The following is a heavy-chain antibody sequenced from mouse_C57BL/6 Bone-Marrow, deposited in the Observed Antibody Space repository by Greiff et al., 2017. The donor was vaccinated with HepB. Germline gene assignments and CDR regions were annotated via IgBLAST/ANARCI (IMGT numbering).Heavy chain of an antibody. J-gene: IGHJ3*01. D-gene: IGHD2-1*01. CDR3: ARPLYPAWFAY. CDR2: ISSGGSYT. CDR1: GFTFSSYG. Sequence: DVKLVESGGDLVKPGGSLKLSCAASGFTFSSYGMSWVRQTPDKRLEWVATISSGGSYTYYPDSVKGRFTISRDNAKNTLYLQMSSLKSEDTAMYYCARPLYPAWFAYWGQGTLVTVSA. V-gene: IGHV5-6*02.